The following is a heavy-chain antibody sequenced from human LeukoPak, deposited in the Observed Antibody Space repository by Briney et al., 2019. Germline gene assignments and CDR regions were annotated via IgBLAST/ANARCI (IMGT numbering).Heavy chain of an antibody. Sequence: GGSLRLSCAATGFTFSDYYMSWIRQAPGKGLEWVSYISSSGSYIYYADSVKGRFTISRDNAKNLLYLQMNSLRAEDTAVYYCARCYTNYGYVFDIWGQGTMVTVSS. J-gene: IGHJ3*02. D-gene: IGHD4-11*01. CDR3: ARCYTNYGYVFDI. V-gene: IGHV3-11*04. CDR1: GFTFSDYY. CDR2: ISSSGSYI.